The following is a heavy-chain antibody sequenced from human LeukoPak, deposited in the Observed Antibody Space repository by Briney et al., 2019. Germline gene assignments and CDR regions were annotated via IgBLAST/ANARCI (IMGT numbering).Heavy chain of an antibody. CDR2: ISGSGGSI. CDR1: GFPFSSYA. J-gene: IGHJ4*02. CDR3: NVRY. D-gene: IGHD3-3*01. Sequence: GGSLRLSCAASGFPFSSYAIKWVRQAPGKGLEWISAISGSGGSIYYADSVKGRFTISRDNSNNTLYLQMSSLRAEDTAVYYCNVRYWGQGTLVTVSS. V-gene: IGHV3-23*01.